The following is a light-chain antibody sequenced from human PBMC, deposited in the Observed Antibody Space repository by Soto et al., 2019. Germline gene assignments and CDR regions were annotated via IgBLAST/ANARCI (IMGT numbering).Light chain of an antibody. CDR1: QSLLYSNGFNY. J-gene: IGKJ5*01. Sequence: DIVMTQSPLSLPVTPGEPASISCRSSQSLLYSNGFNYLDWYLQRPWQSPQLLISLGSNRASGVPDRFSGSGSGTDFTLKISRVEAADVGVYYCMQALQSISFGQGTRLEIK. V-gene: IGKV2-28*01. CDR2: LGS. CDR3: MQALQSIS.